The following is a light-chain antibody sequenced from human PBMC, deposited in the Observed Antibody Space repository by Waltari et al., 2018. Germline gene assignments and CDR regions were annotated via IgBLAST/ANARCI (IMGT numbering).Light chain of an antibody. V-gene: IGLV2-11*01. CDR2: DVS. Sequence: QSALTQPRSVSGSPGQSVTISCTGPSSDVGGYNYVSCYQQHPGKAPKLMIYDVSKRPSGVPDRFSGSKSGNTASLTISGLQAEDEADYYCCSYAGSYTWVFGGGTKLTVL. CDR1: SSDVGGYNY. CDR3: CSYAGSYTWV. J-gene: IGLJ3*02.